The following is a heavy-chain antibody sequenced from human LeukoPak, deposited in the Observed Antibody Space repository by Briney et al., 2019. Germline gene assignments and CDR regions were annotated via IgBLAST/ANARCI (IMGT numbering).Heavy chain of an antibody. Sequence: TGGSLRLSCAASGFTFSSYAMHWVRQAPGKGLEWVANIKQDGTEKYYVDSVKGRFTISRDNAKKSLYLEMNSLRAEDTAVYYCARDRLGAEYDYWAREPWSPSPQ. D-gene: IGHD3-16*01. CDR3: ARDRLGAEYDY. CDR1: GFTFSSYA. V-gene: IGHV3-7*01. CDR2: IKQDGTEK. J-gene: IGHJ4*02.